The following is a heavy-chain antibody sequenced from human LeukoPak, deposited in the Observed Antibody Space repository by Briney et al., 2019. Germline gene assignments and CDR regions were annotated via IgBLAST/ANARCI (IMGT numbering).Heavy chain of an antibody. Sequence: SQTLSLTCAISGASIVSGSYHWDWIRQPAGSRPEYIGRISAGGRTNYNPSLKSRLTISMDTSKNHVSLRLSSVTAADTAVYYCTRGGHDYGGSFDTWGQGILVTVSS. D-gene: IGHD4-23*01. J-gene: IGHJ5*02. CDR2: ISAGGRT. V-gene: IGHV4-61*02. CDR3: TRGGHDYGGSFDT. CDR1: GASIVSGSYH.